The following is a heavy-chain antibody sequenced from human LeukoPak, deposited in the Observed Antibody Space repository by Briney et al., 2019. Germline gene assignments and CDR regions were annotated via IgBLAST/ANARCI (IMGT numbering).Heavy chain of an antibody. CDR1: GGSISRSNYY. Sequence: SETLSLTCTVSGGSISRSNYYWGWIRQPPGKGLEWITSLSYSGSTYYNPSLKSRVSISVDTSKNQFSLKLSSVTAADTAVYYCTNYNYYDGRVVDYWGQGTLVTVSS. CDR3: TNYNYYDGRVVDY. CDR2: LSYSGST. V-gene: IGHV4-39*01. J-gene: IGHJ4*02. D-gene: IGHD3-22*01.